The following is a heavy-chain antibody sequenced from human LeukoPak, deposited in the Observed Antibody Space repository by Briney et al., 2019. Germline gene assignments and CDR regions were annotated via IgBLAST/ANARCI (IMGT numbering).Heavy chain of an antibody. Sequence: SETLSLTCSVSGGSISSGNYYWSWIRQPAGKGLEWIGRIYTSGSTNYNPSLKSRVTISVDKSKNQFSLKLSSVTAADTAVYYCAGDYSSSWSRGFDYWGQGTLVTVSS. J-gene: IGHJ4*02. CDR1: GGSISSGNYY. D-gene: IGHD6-13*01. CDR3: AGDYSSSWSRGFDY. V-gene: IGHV4-61*02. CDR2: IYTSGST.